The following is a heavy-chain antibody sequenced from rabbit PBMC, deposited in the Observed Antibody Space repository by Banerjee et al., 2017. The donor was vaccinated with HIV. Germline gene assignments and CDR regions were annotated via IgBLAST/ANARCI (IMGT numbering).Heavy chain of an antibody. CDR3: ARGDSGGGYGMGL. D-gene: IGHD1-1*01. CDR2: IYADGSGYT. Sequence: QQQLEESGGGLVKPGGTLTLTCKASGIDFSSYYYMCWVRQAPGEGLEWIACIYADGSGYTYYASWAKGRFTISKTSSTAVTLQMTSLTAADTATYFCARGDSGGGYGMGLWGPGTLVTVS. J-gene: IGHJ4*01. V-gene: IGHV1S45*01. CDR1: GIDFSSYYY.